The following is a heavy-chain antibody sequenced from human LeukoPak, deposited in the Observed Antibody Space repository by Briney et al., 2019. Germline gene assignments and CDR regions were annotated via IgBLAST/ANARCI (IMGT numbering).Heavy chain of an antibody. V-gene: IGHV3-23*01. Sequence: GGSLRLSCAASGFTFNSYAMSWVRQAPGKGLEWVSAIRGSGGGTYYADSVKGRFTISRDNSKNTLYLQMNSLRDEDAALYYCAKAGIGVVGYFDYWGQGTLVTVSS. CDR2: IRGSGGGT. CDR1: GFTFNSYA. D-gene: IGHD6-19*01. CDR3: AKAGIGVVGYFDY. J-gene: IGHJ4*02.